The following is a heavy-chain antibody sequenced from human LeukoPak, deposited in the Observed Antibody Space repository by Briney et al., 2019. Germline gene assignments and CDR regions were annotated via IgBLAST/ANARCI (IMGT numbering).Heavy chain of an antibody. D-gene: IGHD2-15*01. CDR1: GYSISSGYY. J-gene: IGHJ4*02. V-gene: IGHV4-38-2*01. Sequence: SETLSLTCAVSGYSISSGYYWGWIRQPPGKGLGWVGSFYHSGSTYDNPSLKSRVTISVDTSKNQFSLTLSSVTATDTAVYYCARVPFYCSGGSCYLGYFDYGGQGTLVTVSS. CDR3: ARVPFYCSGGSCYLGYFDY. CDR2: FYHSGST.